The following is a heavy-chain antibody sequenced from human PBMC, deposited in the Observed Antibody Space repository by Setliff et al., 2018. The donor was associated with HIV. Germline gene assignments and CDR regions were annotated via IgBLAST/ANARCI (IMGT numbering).Heavy chain of an antibody. V-gene: IGHV3-21*01. CDR3: ARDSSTAVDGGDNYFDY. D-gene: IGHD6-13*01. CDR2: ISSGSSYI. Sequence: PGGSLRLSCAASGFTFSSYAMHWVRQAPGKGLEWVSSISSGSSYIYYADSLKGRFTISRDNAKNSLYLQMNSLRAEDTAVYYCARDSSTAVDGGDNYFDYWGQGTLVTVSS. CDR1: GFTFSSYA. J-gene: IGHJ4*02.